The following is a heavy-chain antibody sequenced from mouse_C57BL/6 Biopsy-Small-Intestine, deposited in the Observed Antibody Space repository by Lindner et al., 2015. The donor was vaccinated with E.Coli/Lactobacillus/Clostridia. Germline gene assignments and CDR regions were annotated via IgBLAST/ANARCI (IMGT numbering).Heavy chain of an antibody. V-gene: IGHV1-85*01. CDR1: GYTFTNYD. CDR2: IYPGNDNT. Sequence: LQESGPELAKPGASVKLACKASGYTFTNYDINWVIQRPGQGLEWIGWIYPGNDNTKYNEKFKDKATFTVDTSSSTAFMELHSLTSEDSAIYFCARWGLNWHFFDYWGQGTTLTVSA. J-gene: IGHJ2*01. CDR3: ARWGLNWHFFDY. D-gene: IGHD4-1*02.